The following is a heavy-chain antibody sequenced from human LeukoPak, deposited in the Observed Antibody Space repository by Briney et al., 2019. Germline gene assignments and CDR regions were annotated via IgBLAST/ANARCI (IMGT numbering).Heavy chain of an antibody. Sequence: HPGGSLRLSCAASGFTFNNYAMNWVRQAPGKGLEWVSVISGSGGTTYYADSVKGRFTISRDSSKNTLYLQMNSLRAEDTAVYYCAATLVDIVATTVYYYGMDVWGQGTTVTVSS. D-gene: IGHD5-12*01. CDR1: GFTFNNYA. V-gene: IGHV3-23*01. CDR2: ISGSGGTT. J-gene: IGHJ6*02. CDR3: AATLVDIVATTVYYYGMDV.